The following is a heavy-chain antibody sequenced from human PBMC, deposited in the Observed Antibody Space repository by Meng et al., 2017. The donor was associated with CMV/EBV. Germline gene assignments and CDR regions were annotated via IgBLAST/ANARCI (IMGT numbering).Heavy chain of an antibody. J-gene: IGHJ4*02. CDR1: GFSPSTSGVG. CDR3: AHHPFYYDSISFDY. D-gene: IGHD3-22*01. V-gene: IGHV2-5*01. CDR2: IFWNDDK. Sequence: QITLKESGPTLVKPTQTPTLTCTFSGFSPSTSGVGVAWIRQSPGKALEWLALIFWNDDKRYSPSLRSRLTITKDTSKNQVVLTMTNMDPVDTATYYCAHHPFYYDSISFDYWGQGTLVTVSS.